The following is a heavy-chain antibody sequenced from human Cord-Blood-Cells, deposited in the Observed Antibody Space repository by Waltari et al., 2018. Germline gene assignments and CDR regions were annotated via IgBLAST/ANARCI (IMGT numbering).Heavy chain of an antibody. CDR1: GGTFSSYA. D-gene: IGHD6-19*01. Sequence: QVQLVQSGAEVKKPGSSVKVSCQASGGTFSSYAISWVRQAPGQGLEWMGGIIPIFGTANYAQKFQGRGTITADESTSTAYMELSSLRSEDTAVYYCARAYSSGWYIDYWGQGTLVTVSS. V-gene: IGHV1-69*01. J-gene: IGHJ4*02. CDR2: IIPIFGTA. CDR3: ARAYSSGWYIDY.